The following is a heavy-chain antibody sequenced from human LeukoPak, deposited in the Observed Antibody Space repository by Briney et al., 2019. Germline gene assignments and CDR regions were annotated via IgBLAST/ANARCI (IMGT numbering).Heavy chain of an antibody. V-gene: IGHV3-21*01. J-gene: IGHJ6*03. D-gene: IGHD3-10*01. CDR2: ISSSSSYI. CDR3: AREGGYYYGSGNYYMDV. Sequence: GGSLRLSCAASGFTFSSYSMNWVRQAPGKGLEWVSSISSSSSYIYYADSVKGRFTISRDNAKNSLYLQMNSLRAEDTAVYYCAREGGYYYGSGNYYMDVWGKGTTVTISS. CDR1: GFTFSSYS.